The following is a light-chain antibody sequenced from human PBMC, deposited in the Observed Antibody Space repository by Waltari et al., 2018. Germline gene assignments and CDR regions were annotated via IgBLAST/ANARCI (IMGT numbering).Light chain of an antibody. CDR1: QSITIW. CDR3: QHYDSSPMYT. J-gene: IGKJ2*01. CDR2: RAS. Sequence: DIQLTQSPSTLSASVGDRVTITCRASQSITIWLAWYQQKPGKAPKLLIDRASTLGRGVPSRFSGSGFGTEFSLTISSLQPDDFATYYCQHYDSSPMYTFGQGTKLAIK. V-gene: IGKV1-5*03.